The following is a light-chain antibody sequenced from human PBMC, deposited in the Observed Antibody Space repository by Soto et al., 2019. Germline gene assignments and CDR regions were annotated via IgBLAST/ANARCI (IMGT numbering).Light chain of an antibody. Sequence: PGTLSLSLGERATLSCRTSQSTSSTDLAWYQQKPGQAPRLLIFGASNRATGIPDRFSGIGSGTDFTLTISRLEPEDFAVYYCQHYDTFPAWTFGQGTKVEI. CDR3: QHYDTFPAWT. CDR1: QSTSSTD. J-gene: IGKJ1*01. CDR2: GAS. V-gene: IGKV3-20*01.